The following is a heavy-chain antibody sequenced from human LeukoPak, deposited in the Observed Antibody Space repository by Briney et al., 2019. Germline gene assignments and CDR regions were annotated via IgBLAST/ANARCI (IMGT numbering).Heavy chain of an antibody. Sequence: PGESLKISCKGSGYSFTSYWIGWVRQMPGKGLEWMGIIYPGDSDTRYSPSFQGQVTISADKSTSTAYLQWSSLKASDTAMYYCARRGYCSGGSCYSGYFDYWGQGTLVTVSS. CDR1: GYSFTSYW. CDR3: ARRGYCSGGSCYSGYFDY. J-gene: IGHJ4*02. CDR2: IYPGDSDT. V-gene: IGHV5-51*01. D-gene: IGHD2-15*01.